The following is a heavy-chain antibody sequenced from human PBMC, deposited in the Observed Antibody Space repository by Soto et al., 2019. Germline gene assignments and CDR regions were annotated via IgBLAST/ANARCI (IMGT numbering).Heavy chain of an antibody. CDR2: IIPIFGTA. V-gene: IGHV1-69*01. D-gene: IGHD2-2*01. Sequence: QVQLVQSGAEVKKPGPSVKVSCKASGGTFSSYAISWVRQAPGQGLEWMGGIIPIFGTANYAQKFQGRVTITADESTSTAYMELSSLRSEDTAVYYCARSDPSYCSSTSCSTYWGGWKYWGQGTLVTVSS. CDR1: GGTFSSYA. CDR3: ARSDPSYCSSTSCSTYWGGWKY. J-gene: IGHJ4*02.